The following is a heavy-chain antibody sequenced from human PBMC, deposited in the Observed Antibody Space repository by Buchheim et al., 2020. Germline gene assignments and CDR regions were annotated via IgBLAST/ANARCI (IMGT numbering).Heavy chain of an antibody. CDR1: GGSISSGDYS. D-gene: IGHD2-15*01. CDR3: ARTIKVGYCSGGSCYWPYYFDY. Sequence: QVQLQESGPGLVKPSQTLSLTCAVSGGSISSGDYSWSWIRQPPGKGLEWVGYIFNSGSTYSNPSLKSRVTKSGDTSKNQFSLKLNSVTAADTAVYYCARTIKVGYCSGGSCYWPYYFDYWGQGTL. J-gene: IGHJ4*02. V-gene: IGHV4-30-4*07. CDR2: IFNSGST.